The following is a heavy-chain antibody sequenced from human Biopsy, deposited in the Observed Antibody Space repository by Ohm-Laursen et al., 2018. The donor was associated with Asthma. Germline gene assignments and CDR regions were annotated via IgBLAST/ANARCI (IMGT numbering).Heavy chain of an antibody. D-gene: IGHD4-17*01. CDR1: GFTFSSYG. CDR2: IWYDGSNK. Sequence: SLRLSCAASGFTFSSYGMHWVRQAPGKGLEWVAVIWYDGSNKYYADSVKGRFTISRDNSKNTLYLQMNSLRAEEPAVYYCARKARHGDYDFDYWGQGTLVTVSS. J-gene: IGHJ4*02. CDR3: ARKARHGDYDFDY. V-gene: IGHV3-33*01.